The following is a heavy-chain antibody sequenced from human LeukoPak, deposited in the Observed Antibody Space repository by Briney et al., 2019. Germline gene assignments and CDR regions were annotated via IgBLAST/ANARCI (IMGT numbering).Heavy chain of an antibody. Sequence: PSETLPLSCTVSGDSFDNSYCWTWVRQPPGKRPEWIGTIYSSQYTYYHRSLRSRATISADTSSNLFSLKLISVTAADTAVYYCARGSDDYKLGNHWGHGTLVTVSS. CDR3: ARGSDDYKLGNH. V-gene: IGHV4-39*01. CDR1: GDSFDNSYC. D-gene: IGHD5-24*01. J-gene: IGHJ5*02. CDR2: IYSSQYT.